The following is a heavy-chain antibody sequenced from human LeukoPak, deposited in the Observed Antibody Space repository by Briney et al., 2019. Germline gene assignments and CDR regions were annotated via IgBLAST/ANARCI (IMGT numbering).Heavy chain of an antibody. J-gene: IGHJ3*02. Sequence: SETLSLTCTVSGGSISSGDYYWSWIRQPPGKGLEWIGYIYYSGSTYYNPSLKSRVTISVDTSKNQFSLKLSSVTAADTAVYYCARRGILQSQIRAFDIWGQGTMVTASS. CDR2: IYYSGST. D-gene: IGHD1-14*01. CDR3: ARRGILQSQIRAFDI. V-gene: IGHV4-30-4*01. CDR1: GGSISSGDYY.